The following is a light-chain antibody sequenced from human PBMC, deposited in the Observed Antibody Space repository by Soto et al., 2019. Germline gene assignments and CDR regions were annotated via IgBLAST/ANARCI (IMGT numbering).Light chain of an antibody. CDR3: QHYGSSPLT. Sequence: IVLTQSPGTLSLSPGERATLSCRASQSVSASHLAWYRQKPGQAPRLLLYGASTRATGIPDRFSGSGSGTDFTLTINRVEPEDFAVFYCQHYGSSPLTFGGGTKVDIK. J-gene: IGKJ4*01. CDR2: GAS. V-gene: IGKV3-20*01. CDR1: QSVSASH.